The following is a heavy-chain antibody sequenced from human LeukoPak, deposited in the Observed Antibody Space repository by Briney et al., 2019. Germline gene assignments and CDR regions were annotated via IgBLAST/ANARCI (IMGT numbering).Heavy chain of an antibody. V-gene: IGHV4-59*02. Sequence: SETLSLTCSVSGGSVSNYYWSWIRQPPGNGLEWIGYIRYTGSTNYNPSLKSRVTISVDTSKNQFSLNLSSVTAADTAVYYCTRDMQHTYGRVLGYWGQGALVTVSS. CDR2: IRYTGST. J-gene: IGHJ4*02. D-gene: IGHD5-18*01. CDR1: GGSVSNYY. CDR3: TRDMQHTYGRVLGY.